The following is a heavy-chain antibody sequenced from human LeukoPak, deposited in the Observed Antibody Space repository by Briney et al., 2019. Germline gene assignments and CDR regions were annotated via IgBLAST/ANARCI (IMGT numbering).Heavy chain of an antibody. CDR3: ARGKYYYGSGTPNPEDWYFDL. V-gene: IGHV1-18*01. Sequence: VASVKVSCKASGYTFTSYGISWVRQAPGQGLEWMGWISAYNGNTNYAQKFQGRVTITADKSTSTAYMELSSLRSEDTAVYYCARGKYYYGSGTPNPEDWYFDLWGRGTLVTVSS. D-gene: IGHD3-10*01. CDR1: GYTFTSYG. J-gene: IGHJ2*01. CDR2: ISAYNGNT.